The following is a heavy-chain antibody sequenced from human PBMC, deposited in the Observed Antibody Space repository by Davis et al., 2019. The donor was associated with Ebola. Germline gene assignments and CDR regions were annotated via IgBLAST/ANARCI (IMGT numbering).Heavy chain of an antibody. CDR3: ARQVLNYYYGSGSFGWFDP. D-gene: IGHD3-10*01. Sequence: PSETLSLTCTVSGGSISSSSYYWGWIRQPPGKGLEWIGSIYYSGSTYYNPSLKSRVTISVDTSKNQFSLKLSSVTAADTAVYYCARQVLNYYYGSGSFGWFDPWGQGTLVTVSS. J-gene: IGHJ5*02. V-gene: IGHV4-39*01. CDR2: IYYSGST. CDR1: GGSISSSSYY.